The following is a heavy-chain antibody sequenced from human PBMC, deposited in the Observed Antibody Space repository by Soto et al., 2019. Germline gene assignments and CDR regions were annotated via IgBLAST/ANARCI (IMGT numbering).Heavy chain of an antibody. CDR3: ASGHNYYDSSGYCY. CDR2: IIPIFGTA. D-gene: IGHD3-22*01. J-gene: IGHJ4*02. Sequence: SVKVSCKASGGTFSSYAISWVRQAPGQGLEWMGGIIPIFGTANYAQKFQGRVTITADESTSTAYMELSSLRSEDTAVYYCASGHNYYDSSGYCYWGQGTLVTVSS. V-gene: IGHV1-69*13. CDR1: GGTFSSYA.